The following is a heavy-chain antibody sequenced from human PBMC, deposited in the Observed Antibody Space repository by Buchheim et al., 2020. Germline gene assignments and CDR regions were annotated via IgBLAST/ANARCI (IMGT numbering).Heavy chain of an antibody. V-gene: IGHV3-33*01. D-gene: IGHD3-16*01. CDR2: SWSEASEE. J-gene: IGHJ4*02. Sequence: QVQLVQSGGGVVQPGRSLRLSCAASGFNLSPYGMHWIRQAPGKGQEWVAVSWSEASEEYYADSVKGRFTVSRDNSKNTLYLQMNSLRVEDTALYYCARDILGLDNYADCWGQGTL. CDR3: ARDILGLDNYADC. CDR1: GFNLSPYG.